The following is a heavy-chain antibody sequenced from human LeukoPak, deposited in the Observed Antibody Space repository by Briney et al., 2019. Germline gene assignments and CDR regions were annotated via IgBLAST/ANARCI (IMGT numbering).Heavy chain of an antibody. CDR1: GGSFSGYY. CDR2: INHSGST. J-gene: IGHJ4*02. V-gene: IGHV4-34*01. D-gene: IGHD6-19*01. CDR3: ARGEYSSGWLFDY. Sequence: SETLSLTCAVYGGSFSGYYWSWIRQTPGKGLEWIGEINHSGSTNYNPSLKSRVTISVDTSKNQFSLKLSSVTAADTAVYYCARGEYSSGWLFDYWGQGTLVTVSS.